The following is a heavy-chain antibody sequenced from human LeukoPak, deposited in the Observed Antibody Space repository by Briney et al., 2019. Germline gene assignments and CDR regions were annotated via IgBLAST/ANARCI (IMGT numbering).Heavy chain of an antibody. V-gene: IGHV3-21*01. CDR1: GFTFSSYS. D-gene: IGHD3-22*01. CDR3: AVTTRYYDSSGYLTYFDY. J-gene: IGHJ4*02. Sequence: GGSLRLSCAASGFTFSSYSMNWVRQAPGKGLEWVSSISSSSSYIYYADPVKGRFTISRDNAKNSLYLQMNGLRAEDTAVYYCAVTTRYYDSSGYLTYFDYWGQGTLVTVSS. CDR2: ISSSSSYI.